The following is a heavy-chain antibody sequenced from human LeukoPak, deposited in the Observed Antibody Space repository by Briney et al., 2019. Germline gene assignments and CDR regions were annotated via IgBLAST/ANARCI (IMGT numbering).Heavy chain of an antibody. V-gene: IGHV4-39*01. CDR1: GGSLSSSSYY. J-gene: IGHJ4*02. CDR2: IDYSGTT. CDR3: ATYVDIVATISGPGVFDY. D-gene: IGHD5-12*01. Sequence: SETLSLTCTVSGGSLSSSSYYWGWIRQPPGKGLEWIGRIDYSGTTYYNPSLKSRIPLAVATSKNQFSLKMSSVTAADTAVYYCATYVDIVATISGPGVFDYWGRGTLVTVSS.